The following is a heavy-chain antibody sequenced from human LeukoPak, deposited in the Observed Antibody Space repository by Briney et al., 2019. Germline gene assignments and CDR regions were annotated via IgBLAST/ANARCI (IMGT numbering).Heavy chain of an antibody. CDR1: GFTFSSYA. Sequence: PGGSLRLSCAASGFTFSSYAMSWVRQAPGKGLEWVSGISGSGANTHYADSVKGRFTISRDNSKNTLYLQMISLRAEDTAIYYCAKGPGSRHGDWDQGTLVTVSS. J-gene: IGHJ4*02. V-gene: IGHV3-23*01. D-gene: IGHD4-17*01. CDR2: ISGSGANT. CDR3: AKGPGSRHGD.